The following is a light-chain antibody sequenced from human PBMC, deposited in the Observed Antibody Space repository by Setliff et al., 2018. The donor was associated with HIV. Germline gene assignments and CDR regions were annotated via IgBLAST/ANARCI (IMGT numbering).Light chain of an antibody. CDR3: FSYTNTDTFV. CDR1: PSDVGGFTL. Sequence: QSALSQPASVSGSPGQSITISCTGTPSDVGGFTLVSWYQKYPDRVPKLIIYDVSKRPSRVSVRFSGSKSANTASLTISGLQAEDEADYFCFSYTNTDTFVFGTGTKVTVL. CDR2: DVS. J-gene: IGLJ1*01. V-gene: IGLV2-23*02.